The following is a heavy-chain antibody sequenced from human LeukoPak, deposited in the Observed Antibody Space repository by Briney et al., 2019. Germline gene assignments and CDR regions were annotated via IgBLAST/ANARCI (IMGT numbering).Heavy chain of an antibody. Sequence: GGSLRLSCAASGFTFDDYAMHWVRQAPGKGLEWVSGISWNSGSIGYADSVKGRFTISRDNAKNSLYLQMNSLRAEDTAVYYCAKDLGYCSSTSCHDYYYYYYGMDVWGQGTTVTVSS. D-gene: IGHD2-2*01. CDR2: ISWNSGSI. V-gene: IGHV3-9*01. CDR3: AKDLGYCSSTSCHDYYYYYYGMDV. CDR1: GFTFDDYA. J-gene: IGHJ6*02.